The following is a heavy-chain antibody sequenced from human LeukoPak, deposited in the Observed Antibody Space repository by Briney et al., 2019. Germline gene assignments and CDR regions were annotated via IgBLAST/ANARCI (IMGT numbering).Heavy chain of an antibody. CDR1: GFTFSTKW. D-gene: IGHD3-22*01. CDR3: ARDYSSGRDF. J-gene: IGHJ4*02. Sequence: PGGSLRLSCAASGFTFSTKWMSRVRQAPGKGLEWVATINQDGSDQYYGDSVKGRLTISRDNAKNSLDLQMNSLRAEDTAVYYCARDYSSGRDFWGQGTLVTVSS. V-gene: IGHV3-7*04. CDR2: INQDGSDQ.